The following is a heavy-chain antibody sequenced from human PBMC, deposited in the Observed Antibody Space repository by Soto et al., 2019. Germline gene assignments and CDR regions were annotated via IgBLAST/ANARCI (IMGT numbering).Heavy chain of an antibody. V-gene: IGHV4-59*01. Sequence: SETLSLTCTVSGGSISSYYWSWIRQPPGKGLEWIGYIYYSGSTNYNPSLKSRVTISVDTSKNQFSLKLSSVTAADTAVYYCAREVGYSNYYNWFDPWGQGTLVTVSS. CDR3: AREVGYSNYYNWFDP. D-gene: IGHD4-4*01. CDR1: GGSISSYY. J-gene: IGHJ5*02. CDR2: IYYSGST.